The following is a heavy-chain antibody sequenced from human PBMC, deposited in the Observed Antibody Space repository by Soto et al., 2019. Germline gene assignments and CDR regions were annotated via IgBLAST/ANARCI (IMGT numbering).Heavy chain of an antibody. J-gene: IGHJ4*02. Sequence: SETLSLTCTVSGGSISSYYWSWIRQPPGKGLEWIGYIYYSGSTNYNPSLKSRVTISVDTSKNQFSLKLSSVTAADTAVYYCASYGIAVAGPYFDYWGQGTLVTVSS. V-gene: IGHV4-59*01. D-gene: IGHD6-19*01. CDR1: GGSISSYY. CDR3: ASYGIAVAGPYFDY. CDR2: IYYSGST.